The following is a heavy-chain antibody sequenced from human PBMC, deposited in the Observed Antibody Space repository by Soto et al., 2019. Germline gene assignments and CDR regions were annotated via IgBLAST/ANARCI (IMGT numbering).Heavy chain of an antibody. D-gene: IGHD3-22*01. CDR1: GDTFTSYA. CDR3: AILRYYWNSRGYLYGIDL. Sequence: ASVQASSKASGDTFTSYAMHWVRRAPGERLEGMGWYNDGNGNTKYTQKIKGKVTINRDTSASTAYMELSSLIAEGKAVYYCAILRYYWNSRGYLYGIDLRGPGAPVTRSS. V-gene: IGHV1-3*01. CDR2: YNDGNGNT. J-gene: IGHJ6*02.